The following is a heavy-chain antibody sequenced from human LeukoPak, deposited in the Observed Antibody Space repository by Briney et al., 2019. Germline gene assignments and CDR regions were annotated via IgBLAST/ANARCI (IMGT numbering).Heavy chain of an antibody. J-gene: IGHJ4*02. CDR1: GGSISSYY. Sequence: SETLSLTCTVSGGSISSYYWSWIRQPPGKGLEWIGYIYYSGSTNYNPSLKTRVTISVDTSKDQFSLKLTSVTAADTAVYYCARFGEVHQWLCPFDYWGQGTLVTVSS. V-gene: IGHV4-59*01. CDR2: IYYSGST. D-gene: IGHD6-19*01. CDR3: ARFGEVHQWLCPFDY.